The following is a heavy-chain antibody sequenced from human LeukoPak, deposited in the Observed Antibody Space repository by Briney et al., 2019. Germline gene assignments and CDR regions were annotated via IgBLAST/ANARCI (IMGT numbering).Heavy chain of an antibody. V-gene: IGHV3-21*01. CDR3: ARMHAFDREVRDY. D-gene: IGHD3-9*01. CDR1: GFTFNNYG. J-gene: IGHJ4*02. CDR2: ISSSSSYI. Sequence: PGGSLRLSCAASGFTFNNYGMSWVRQAPGKGLEWVSSISSSSSYIYYADSVKGRFTISRDNAKNSLYPQMNSLRAEDTAVYYCARMHAFDREVRDYWGQGTLVTVSS.